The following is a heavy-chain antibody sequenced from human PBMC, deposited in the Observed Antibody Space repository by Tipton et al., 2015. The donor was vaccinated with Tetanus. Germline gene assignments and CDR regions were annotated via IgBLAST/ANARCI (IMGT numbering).Heavy chain of an antibody. CDR1: GGSISSGGYY. J-gene: IGHJ4*02. CDR2: IYYSGST. V-gene: IGHV4-31*03. CDR3: ARAHVAAADPFDY. D-gene: IGHD6-13*01. Sequence: TLSLTCTVSGGSISSGGYYWSWIRQHPGKGLEWIGYIYYSGSTYYNPSLKSRVTISVDTSKNQFSLKLSSVTAAGTAVYYCARAHVAAADPFDYWGQGTLVTVSS.